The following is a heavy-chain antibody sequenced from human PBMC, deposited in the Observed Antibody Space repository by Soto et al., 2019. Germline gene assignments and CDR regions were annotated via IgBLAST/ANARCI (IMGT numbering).Heavy chain of an antibody. D-gene: IGHD1-1*01. CDR2: ISYDGKNE. CDR3: AKDLVAFTTGRRPHFGS. V-gene: IGHV3-30*18. Sequence: QPGGALRLSCPPSEFTFRAYGMHGVRQAPGKWLEWVAVISYDGKNEYYADSVKGRFSISRDSSKTTLYLQINSLRAEDTAVYYCAKDLVAFTTGRRPHFGSWGQGTLVTVSS. CDR1: EFTFRAYG. J-gene: IGHJ4*02.